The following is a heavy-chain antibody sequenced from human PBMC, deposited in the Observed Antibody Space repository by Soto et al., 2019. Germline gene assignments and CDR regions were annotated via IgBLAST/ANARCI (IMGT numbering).Heavy chain of an antibody. Sequence: PGGSLRLSCAASGFTFSTYDIHWVRQGPGKGLEWVSAIGITADTYYSGSVKGRFTISRENAKDSVFLQMNSLRAEDTAVYYCARGHGGEDFDYWGQGTPVTVSS. J-gene: IGHJ4*02. CDR1: GFTFSTYD. V-gene: IGHV3-13*01. CDR2: IGITADT. CDR3: ARGHGGEDFDY.